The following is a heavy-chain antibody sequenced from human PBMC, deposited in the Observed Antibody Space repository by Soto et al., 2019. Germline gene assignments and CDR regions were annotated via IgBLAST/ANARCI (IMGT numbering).Heavy chain of an antibody. CDR1: GFPFSGYT. V-gene: IGHV3-21*01. Sequence: EVQLVESGGCLVKPGGSMRLSCAASGFPFSGYTMNWVRQASGKGLEWVSSISSSSGYIYYAGSVKGRFTISRDNAKNSLYLQMNSLRAEDTAVYYCARRPSGMDIVVVRYFDLWGRGTLGTVSS. D-gene: IGHD2-2*03. J-gene: IGHJ2*01. CDR3: ARRPSGMDIVVVRYFDL. CDR2: ISSSSGYI.